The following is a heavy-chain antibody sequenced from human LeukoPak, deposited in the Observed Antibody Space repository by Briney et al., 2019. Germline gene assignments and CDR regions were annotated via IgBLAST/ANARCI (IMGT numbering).Heavy chain of an antibody. J-gene: IGHJ4*02. Sequence: PGRSLRLSCAASGFTFSSYGMHWVRQAPGKELEWVAVIWYDGSNKYYADSVKGRFTISRDNSKNTLYLQMNSLRAEDTAVYYCAEDILGIAAALVDYWGQGTLVTVSS. CDR2: IWYDGSNK. D-gene: IGHD6-13*01. CDR1: GFTFSSYG. CDR3: AEDILGIAAALVDY. V-gene: IGHV3-33*06.